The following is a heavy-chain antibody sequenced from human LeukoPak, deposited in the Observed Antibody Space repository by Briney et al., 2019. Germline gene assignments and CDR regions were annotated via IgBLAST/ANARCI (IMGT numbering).Heavy chain of an antibody. CDR2: ISGSGGST. V-gene: IGHV3-23*01. CDR3: ARDSGLIVGGMDV. Sequence: PGGSLRLSCAASGFTFSSYAMSWVRQAPGKGLEWVSAISGSGGSTYYADSVKGRFTISRDNSKNTLYLQMNSLRAEDTAVYYCARDSGLIVGGMDVWGQGTTVTVSS. J-gene: IGHJ6*02. CDR1: GFTFSSYA. D-gene: IGHD1-26*01.